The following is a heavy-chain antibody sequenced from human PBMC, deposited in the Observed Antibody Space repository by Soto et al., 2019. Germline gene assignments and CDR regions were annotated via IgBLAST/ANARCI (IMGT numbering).Heavy chain of an antibody. CDR2: IYHILIT. CDR1: VFSIISFNC. Sequence: PSDTLSLTCAFSVFSIISFNCCICVRHPPGKGLECIVEIYHILITNYNPSLKIRVTISVDKYKNQFSLKLSSVTAADTAVYYCARGYSDFWSGLRGGMAVWGPGNTVNVSS. D-gene: IGHD3-3*01. V-gene: IGHV4-4*02. CDR3: ARGYSDFWSGLRGGMAV. J-gene: IGHJ6*02.